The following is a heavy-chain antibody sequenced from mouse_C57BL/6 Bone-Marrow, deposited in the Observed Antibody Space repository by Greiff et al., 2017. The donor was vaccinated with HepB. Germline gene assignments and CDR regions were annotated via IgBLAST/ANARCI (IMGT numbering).Heavy chain of an antibody. V-gene: IGHV3-6*01. J-gene: IGHJ2*01. CDR2: ISYDGSN. CDR3: ARAPLYYGSSYEYFDD. Sequence: DVQLQESGPGLVKPSQSLSLTCSFTGYSITSGYYWNWIRQFPGNKLEWMGYISYDGSNNYNPSLKNRISITRDTSKNQFFLKLNSVTTEDTATYYCARAPLYYGSSYEYFDDWGQGTTLTVSS. CDR1: GYSITSGYY. D-gene: IGHD1-1*01.